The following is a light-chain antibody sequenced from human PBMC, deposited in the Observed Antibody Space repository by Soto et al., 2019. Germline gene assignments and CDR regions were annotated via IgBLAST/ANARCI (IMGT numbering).Light chain of an antibody. J-gene: IGKJ1*01. CDR2: WAS. CDR1: QXXXYSSKNKNY. CDR3: QQYYITPRT. Sequence: TQFPNYLAVXXCERATINXTTXQXXXYSSKNKNYLAWFQQKPGQLDKLTITWASRRESGVTDRFSGRGSGTDFTLTISSLQTEDVAVYYCQQYYITPRTFGQGAKLDVK. V-gene: IGKV4-1*01.